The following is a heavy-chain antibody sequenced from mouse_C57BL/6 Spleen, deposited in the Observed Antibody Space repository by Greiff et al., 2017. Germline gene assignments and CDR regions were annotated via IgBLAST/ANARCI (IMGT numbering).Heavy chain of an antibody. J-gene: IGHJ3*01. V-gene: IGHV3-6*01. CDR3: AREGTYYPSY. CDR1: GYSITSGYY. CDR2: ISYDGSN. Sequence: EVKLMESGPGLVKPSQSLSLTCSVTGYSITSGYYWNWIRQFPGNKLEWMGYISYDGSNNYNPSLKNRISITRDTSKNQFFLKLNSVTTEDTATYYCAREGTYYPSYWGQGTLVTVSA. D-gene: IGHD2-10*01.